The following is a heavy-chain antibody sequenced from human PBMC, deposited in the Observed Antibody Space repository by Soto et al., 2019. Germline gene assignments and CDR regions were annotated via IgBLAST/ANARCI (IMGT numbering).Heavy chain of an antibody. CDR1: GFTFRSYV. CDR2: TSYDGSNN. D-gene: IGHD3-10*01. CDR3: APSGTTGGLDV. V-gene: IGHV3-33*05. Sequence: QVQLVESGGGVVQPGTSLRLSCVGSGFTFRSYVIHWVRQAPGKGLEWVALTSYDGSNNFYGDSVKGRFTISRHNSRNTVQLQMASLSFEHTALYFCAPSGTTGGLDVWGQGTLVSVSS. J-gene: IGHJ4*02.